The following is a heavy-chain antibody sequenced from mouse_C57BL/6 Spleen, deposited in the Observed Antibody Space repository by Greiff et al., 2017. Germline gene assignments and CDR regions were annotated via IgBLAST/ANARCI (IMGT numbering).Heavy chain of an antibody. CDR3: VRHGGGMDY. CDR2: IRSKSNNYAT. Sequence: EVQRVESGGGLVQPKGSLKLSCAASGFSFNTYAMNWVRQAPGQGLEWVARIRSKSNNYATYYADSVKDRFTISREDSESMLYLQMNNLKTEDTAMYYCVRHGGGMDYWGQGTSVTVSS. J-gene: IGHJ4*01. CDR1: GFSFNTYA. V-gene: IGHV10-1*01.